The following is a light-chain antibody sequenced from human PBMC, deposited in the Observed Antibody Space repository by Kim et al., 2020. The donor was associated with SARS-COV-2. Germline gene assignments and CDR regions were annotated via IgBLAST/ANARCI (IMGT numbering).Light chain of an antibody. CDR1: KLGDKY. J-gene: IGLJ2*01. Sequence: SVSPGQKASINCSGDKLGDKYACWYQQRPGQSPVLVIYQDSKRPSGIPERFSGSNSGNTATLTISGTQAMDEAHYYCQAWDSSTVVFGGGTQLTVL. V-gene: IGLV3-1*01. CDR2: QDS. CDR3: QAWDSSTVV.